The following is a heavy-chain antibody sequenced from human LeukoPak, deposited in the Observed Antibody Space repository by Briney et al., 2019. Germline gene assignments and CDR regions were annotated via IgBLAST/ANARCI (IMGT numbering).Heavy chain of an antibody. CDR1: GFTFSTYD. Sequence: PGGSLRLSCTASGFTFSTYDMSWVRQAPGKGLEWVSTVRVNGRSTFYADSVKGRFTISRDNSKNTLYLQMSSLRAEDTALYYCAKPGGPSNYYFDYWGQGALVTVSS. D-gene: IGHD2-8*02. CDR3: AKPGGPSNYYFDY. J-gene: IGHJ4*02. CDR2: VRVNGRST. V-gene: IGHV3-23*01.